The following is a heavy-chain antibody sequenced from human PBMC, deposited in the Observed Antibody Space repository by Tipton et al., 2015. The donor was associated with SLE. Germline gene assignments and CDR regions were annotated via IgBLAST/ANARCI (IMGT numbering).Heavy chain of an antibody. V-gene: IGHV4-34*01. CDR3: ARRKSGYRWGMDV. D-gene: IGHD3-3*01. CDR2: INDRGST. Sequence: TLSLTCAVYGGSFSGYFWNWIRLPPGKGLEWIGQINDRGSTNYNPSLKSRVTISVDTSKNQFSLKLTSVTAADTAVYYCARRKSGYRWGMDVWGQGTTVNVSS. J-gene: IGHJ6*02. CDR1: GGSFSGYF.